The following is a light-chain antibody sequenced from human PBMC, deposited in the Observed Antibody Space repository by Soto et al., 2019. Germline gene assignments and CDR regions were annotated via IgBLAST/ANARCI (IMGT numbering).Light chain of an antibody. CDR2: EVN. V-gene: IGLV2-14*01. Sequence: QSALTQPASLSGSPGQSITISCTGTSSDIGAYDYVSWFQQHPGKAPKLMISEVNNRPSGVSNRFSGSKSGNTAYLTISGLQVEDEAEYFCFSFKNTSTHVFGNGTKVTV. J-gene: IGLJ1*01. CDR1: SSDIGAYDY. CDR3: FSFKNTSTHV.